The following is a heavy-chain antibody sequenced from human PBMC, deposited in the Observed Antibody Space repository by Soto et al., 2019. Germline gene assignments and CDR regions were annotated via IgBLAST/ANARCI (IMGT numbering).Heavy chain of an antibody. CDR3: TRGYGDSVRDY. Sequence: EVQLVESGGGLVQPGGSLKLSCAVSGFTFSGSAMHWVRQASGKGLEWVGRIRSQSNSYTTAYAASVKGRFTISRDASKNTAYLQMNSLKTEDTAVYYCTRGYGDSVRDYWGQGTLVTVSS. CDR1: GFTFSGSA. D-gene: IGHD4-17*01. J-gene: IGHJ4*02. V-gene: IGHV3-73*01. CDR2: IRSQSNSYTT.